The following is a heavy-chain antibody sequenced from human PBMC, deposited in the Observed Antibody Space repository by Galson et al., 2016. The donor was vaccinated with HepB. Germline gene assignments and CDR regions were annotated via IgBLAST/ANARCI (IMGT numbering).Heavy chain of an antibody. D-gene: IGHD6-13*01. Sequence: ETLSLTCTVSGASIRNVGRHWGWFRQSPGKGLEYIGSIHSSGTSYYNPSLTSRITVSADMSRNQFFLSLTSVTAADTAIYYCVRLGTAAAVANRRGSVYWSQGTRVSVSS. CDR1: GASIRNVGRH. CDR2: IHSSGTS. CDR3: VRLGTAAAVANRRGSVY. V-gene: IGHV4-39*01. J-gene: IGHJ4*02.